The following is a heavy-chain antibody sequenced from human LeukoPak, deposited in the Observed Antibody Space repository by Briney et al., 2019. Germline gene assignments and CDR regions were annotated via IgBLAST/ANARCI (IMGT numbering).Heavy chain of an antibody. D-gene: IGHD3-9*01. CDR3: ARDPKERDDILTGTDGLDY. V-gene: IGHV4-34*01. CDR2: INHSGST. CDR1: GGSFSGYY. J-gene: IGHJ4*02. Sequence: PSETLSLTCAVYGGSFSGYYWSWIRQPPGKGLEWIGEINHSGSTNYNPSLKGRVTIPVDTSKNQFSLKLSSVTAADTAVYYCARDPKERDDILTGTDGLDYWGQGTLVTVSS.